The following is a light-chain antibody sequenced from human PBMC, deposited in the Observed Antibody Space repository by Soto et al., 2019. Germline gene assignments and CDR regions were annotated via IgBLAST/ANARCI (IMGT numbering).Light chain of an antibody. J-gene: IGKJ2*01. V-gene: IGKV3-15*01. CDR3: QQYDIWPPYT. CDR1: QSVRSN. CDR2: GAF. Sequence: EIRVSQSPVTLSVSTGERATLSCRASQSVRSNLAWYQQKPGQAPSLLIYGAFTRATGIPTRFSGGGSGTEFTVTISSLQSEDFAIYYCQQYDIWPPYTFGQGPRWLS.